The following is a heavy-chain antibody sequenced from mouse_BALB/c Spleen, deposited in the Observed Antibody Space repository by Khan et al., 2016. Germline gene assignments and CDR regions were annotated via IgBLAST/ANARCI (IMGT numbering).Heavy chain of an antibody. CDR2: ISYSGST. CDR1: GYSITSDYA. CDR3: AGSDDGSKDAMDY. J-gene: IGHJ4*01. V-gene: IGHV3-2*02. Sequence: EVQLQESGPGLVKPSQSLSLTCTVTGYSITSDYAWNWIRQFPGNKLEWMGYISYSGSTSYNPSLKSRISITRDTSNNQFFLQLNSVTSEDTATYYCAGSDDGSKDAMDYWGQGTSVTVSS. D-gene: IGHD1-1*01.